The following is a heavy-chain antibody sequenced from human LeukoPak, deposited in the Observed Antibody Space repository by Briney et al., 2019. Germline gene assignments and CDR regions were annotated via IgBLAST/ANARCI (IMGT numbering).Heavy chain of an antibody. Sequence: GGSLRLSCAASGFTVSSNYMSWVRQAPGEGLEWVSVIYSGGSTYYADSVKGRFTISRDNSKNTLYLQMNSLRAEDTAVYYCAGDSGDLNWFDPWGQGTLVTVSS. CDR3: AGDSGDLNWFDP. V-gene: IGHV3-53*05. CDR1: GFTVSSNY. CDR2: IYSGGST. J-gene: IGHJ5*02. D-gene: IGHD1-26*01.